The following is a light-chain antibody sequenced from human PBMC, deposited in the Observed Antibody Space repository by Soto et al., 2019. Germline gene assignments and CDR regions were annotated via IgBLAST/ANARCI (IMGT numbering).Light chain of an antibody. CDR3: QQYGSSPMT. V-gene: IGKV3-20*01. CDR2: GAS. CDR1: QSVSSNY. J-gene: IGKJ5*01. Sequence: EIVLTPSPGTLSLSPVERATLSCRASQSVSSNYLAWYQRKPGQAPRLLIYGASSRATGIPDRFSGSGSGTDFTLTISRLEPEDFAVYYCQQYGSSPMTFGQGTRLEIK.